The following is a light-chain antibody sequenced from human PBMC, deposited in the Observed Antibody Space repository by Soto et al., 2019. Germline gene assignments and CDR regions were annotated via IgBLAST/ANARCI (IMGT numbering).Light chain of an antibody. J-gene: IGKJ1*01. Sequence: IVLTQSPATLSVSPGDRATLSCRASQNISSYLIWYKQKPGQAPRLLIYDASNRATDIPGRFSGSGSGTDFTLTISSLKPEDFATYYCQQRYSIPWTFGQGTKVDI. CDR3: QQRYSIPWT. CDR1: QNISSY. V-gene: IGKV3-11*01. CDR2: DAS.